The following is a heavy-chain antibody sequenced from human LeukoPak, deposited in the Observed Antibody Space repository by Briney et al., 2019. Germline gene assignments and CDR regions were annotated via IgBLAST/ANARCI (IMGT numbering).Heavy chain of an antibody. Sequence: SETLSLTCAVSGDSISNNNWWNWVRQPPGKGLEWIGEIYHSGSTNYNPSLKSRVTISVDKSKNQFSLKLNSVTAADTAVYYCASVGWELLVGAFDIWGQGTMVTVSS. V-gene: IGHV4-4*02. D-gene: IGHD1-26*01. CDR2: IYHSGST. CDR3: ASVGWELLVGAFDI. CDR1: GDSISNNNW. J-gene: IGHJ3*02.